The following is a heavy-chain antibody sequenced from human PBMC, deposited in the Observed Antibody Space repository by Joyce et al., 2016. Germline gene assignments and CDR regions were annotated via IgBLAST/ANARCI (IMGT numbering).Heavy chain of an antibody. CDR1: GGNFRSYA. Sequence: QVHLVQSGAEVTRPGSSVKLSCKTSGGNFRSYALNWVRQAPGQGLEWMGGIIHLFGAPSYAQKFQGRITLTAVDSTTTVYMQLGSLTSADTAVYYCARDQVRGSIDSAFEYWGQGALVTVSS. D-gene: IGHD3-10*01. CDR3: ARDQVRGSIDSAFEY. V-gene: IGHV1-69*01. CDR2: IIHLFGAP. J-gene: IGHJ4*02.